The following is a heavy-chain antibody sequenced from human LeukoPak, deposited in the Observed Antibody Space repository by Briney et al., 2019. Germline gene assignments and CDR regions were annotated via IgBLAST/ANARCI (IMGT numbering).Heavy chain of an antibody. D-gene: IGHD3-3*01. CDR1: GYTFTGYY. J-gene: IGHJ3*02. CDR2: INPNSGGT. V-gene: IGHV1-2*02. Sequence: ASVKVSCKASGYTFTGYYMHWVRQAPGQGLEWMGWINPNSGGTNYARKFQGRVTMTRDTSISTAYMELSRLRSDDTAVYYCARVTKFWSGYYNDVFDIWGQGTMVTVSS. CDR3: ARVTKFWSGYYNDVFDI.